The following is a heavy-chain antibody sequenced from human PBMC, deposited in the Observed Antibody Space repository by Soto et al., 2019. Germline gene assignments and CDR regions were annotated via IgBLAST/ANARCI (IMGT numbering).Heavy chain of an antibody. Sequence: GAALKSSCKGSGYSFTSYWITWVRQMPEKGLDWMRRIDPTDSYTNYSQSFQGHVTISADKSISTAYLQWSSLKASDTAIYYCARRIPTPGDAFDIWGQGTMVTVSS. J-gene: IGHJ3*02. CDR2: IDPTDSYT. V-gene: IGHV5-10-1*01. CDR3: ARRIPTPGDAFDI. CDR1: GYSFTSYW. D-gene: IGHD2-21*01.